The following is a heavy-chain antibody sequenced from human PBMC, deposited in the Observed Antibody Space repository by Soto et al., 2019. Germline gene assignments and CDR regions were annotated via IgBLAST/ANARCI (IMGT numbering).Heavy chain of an antibody. Sequence: QVQLVQSGAEVKKPGASVKVSCKASGYTFNSYGISWVRQAPGQGLEWMGWISAYNGNTNYAQKLQGRVTMTTDTSTSTAFMELWSLRSDDTVVYYCTRVKGSGWFNWFDPWGQGTPVTVSA. D-gene: IGHD6-19*01. CDR2: ISAYNGNT. CDR1: GYTFNSYG. V-gene: IGHV1-18*01. J-gene: IGHJ5*02. CDR3: TRVKGSGWFNWFDP.